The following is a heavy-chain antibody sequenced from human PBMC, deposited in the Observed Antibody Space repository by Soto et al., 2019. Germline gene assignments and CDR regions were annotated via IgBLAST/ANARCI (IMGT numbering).Heavy chain of an antibody. CDR2: ISYDGSNK. CDR1: GFTCSSYG. V-gene: IGHV3-30*18. J-gene: IGHJ4*02. CDR3: AKTLQGQDY. Sequence: GGALRLCCAASGFTCSSYGMHWVRQAPGKGLEWVAVISYDGSNKYYADSVKGRFTISRDNSKNTLYLQMNSLRVEDTAVYYCAKTLQGQDYWGQGTLVTVSS.